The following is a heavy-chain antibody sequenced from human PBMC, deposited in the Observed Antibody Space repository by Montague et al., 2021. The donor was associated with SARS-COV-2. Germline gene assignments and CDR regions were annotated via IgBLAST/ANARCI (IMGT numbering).Heavy chain of an antibody. Sequence: SLRLSCAASGFTVSRNYMGWVRQAPGKGLEWVSVIFGGGSTNYADSVKGRFTISRDISQNTLYLQMNSLRAEDMAVYYCAKGGNSYFYGMDVWGQGTTVAVSS. CDR3: AKGGNSYFYGMDV. J-gene: IGHJ6*02. CDR2: IFGGGST. CDR1: GFTVSRNY. D-gene: IGHD1-26*01. V-gene: IGHV3-66*01.